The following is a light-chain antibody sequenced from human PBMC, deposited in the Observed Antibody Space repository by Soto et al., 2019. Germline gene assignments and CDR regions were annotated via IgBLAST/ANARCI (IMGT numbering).Light chain of an antibody. V-gene: IGLV2-14*01. CDR3: SSYANTNTYV. J-gene: IGLJ1*01. CDR2: EVT. CDR1: SSDVGGYNY. Sequence: QSALTQPASVSGSPGQSITISCTGTSSDVGGYNYVSWFQQHPDKAPKLVIYEVTHRPSGFSDRFSGSKSGNTAFLTISGLQTEDEADYYCSSYANTNTYVFGTGTKVTV.